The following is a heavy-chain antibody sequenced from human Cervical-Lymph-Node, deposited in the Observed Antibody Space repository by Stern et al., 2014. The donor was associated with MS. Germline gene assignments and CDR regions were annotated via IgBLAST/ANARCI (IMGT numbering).Heavy chain of an antibody. J-gene: IGHJ4*02. V-gene: IGHV1-46*01. D-gene: IGHD1-26*01. Sequence: QMQLVQYEAEVKKPGASVKVSCKASGYTFTSYYIHSVRQAPGQGLECMGIINPRCGTTSYAKKFQGRVTMTRDKSTSTVSMELSSLRSEDTAVYYCARGGRYSGSYEGGFDYWGQGTLVTVSS. CDR1: GYTFTSYY. CDR3: ARGGRYSGSYEGGFDY. CDR2: INPRCGTT.